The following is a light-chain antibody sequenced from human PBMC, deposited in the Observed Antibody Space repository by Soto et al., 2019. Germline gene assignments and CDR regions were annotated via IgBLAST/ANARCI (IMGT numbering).Light chain of an antibody. CDR2: EDN. V-gene: IGLV6-57*04. CDR1: SGRIASNY. Sequence: FLLTQPHSVSESPGKTVTISCTRSSGRIASNYVQWYQQRPGSAPTTVIYEDNQRPSGVPDRFSGSIDSSSNSASLTISGLKTEDEADYYCQSYDSSTVVFGGGTKVTVL. J-gene: IGLJ2*01. CDR3: QSYDSSTVV.